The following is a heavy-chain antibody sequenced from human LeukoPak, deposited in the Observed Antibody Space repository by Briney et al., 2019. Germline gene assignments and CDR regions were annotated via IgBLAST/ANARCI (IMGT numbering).Heavy chain of an antibody. CDR3: SAGDFWSGYSTYHFYSYVDV. CDR2: IRSKAFGETT. CDR1: GFTFGDYA. J-gene: IGHJ6*03. Sequence: GGSLRLSCTASGFTFGDYAMSWVRQAPGKGLEWVGFIRSKAFGETTEYAASVKGRFIISRDDSKSIAYLQMNSLKTEDTAVYYCSAGDFWSGYSTYHFYSYVDVWGKGTTVTVSS. V-gene: IGHV3-49*04. D-gene: IGHD3-3*01.